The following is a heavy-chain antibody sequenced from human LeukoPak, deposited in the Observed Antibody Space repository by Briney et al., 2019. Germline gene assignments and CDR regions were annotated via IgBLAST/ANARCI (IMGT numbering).Heavy chain of an antibody. D-gene: IGHD6-13*01. CDR1: GYTFTGYY. Sequence: ASVKVSCKASGYTFTGYYMHWVRQAPGQGLEWMGWINPNSGGTNYAQKFQGRVTMTRDTPISTAYMELSRLRSDDTAVYYCARDSSSWYEGDYYYYYYMDVWGKGTTVTISS. J-gene: IGHJ6*03. CDR3: ARDSSSWYEGDYYYYYYMDV. CDR2: INPNSGGT. V-gene: IGHV1-2*02.